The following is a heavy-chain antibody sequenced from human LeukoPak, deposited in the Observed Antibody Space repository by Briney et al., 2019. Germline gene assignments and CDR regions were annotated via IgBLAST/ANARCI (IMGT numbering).Heavy chain of an antibody. CDR3: AKGPKQLLVGSRGYYFDY. CDR1: GFTFSSYA. J-gene: IGHJ4*02. CDR2: ISGSGDRR. Sequence: GGTLRLSCGASGFTFSSYAMSWVRQAPGKGLEWVSGISGSGDRRNYADSVKGRFTISRDISKNTLYLQMNSLRAEDTAVYYCAKGPKQLLVGSRGYYFDYWGQGTLVTVSS. D-gene: IGHD6-13*01. V-gene: IGHV3-23*01.